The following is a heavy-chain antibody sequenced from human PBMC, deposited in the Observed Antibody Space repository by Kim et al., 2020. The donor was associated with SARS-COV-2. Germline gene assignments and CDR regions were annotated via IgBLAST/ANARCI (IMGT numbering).Heavy chain of an antibody. V-gene: IGHV3-23*01. Sequence: KGRITISRDNPKNTLYLQMNSLRAEDTAVYYCAKVRNYYDSSGYYYYFDYWGQGTLVTVSS. D-gene: IGHD3-22*01. J-gene: IGHJ4*02. CDR3: AKVRNYYDSSGYYYYFDY.